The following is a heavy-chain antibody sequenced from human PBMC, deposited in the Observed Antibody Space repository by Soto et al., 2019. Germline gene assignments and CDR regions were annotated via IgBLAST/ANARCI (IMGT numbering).Heavy chain of an antibody. CDR1: GFTFSSYG. V-gene: IGHV3-33*01. CDR3: ARDGDVNTGFGKDY. J-gene: IGHJ4*02. CDR2: IWHDGGNK. Sequence: QVQLVESGGGVVQPGRYLRLSCAASGFTFSSYGMHWVRQAPGKGLEWVAFIWHDGGNKFYAESVKGRFTISRDNSKNTLYRQMTSLSAEDTAMYYCARDGDVNTGFGKDYWGQGTLVTVSS. D-gene: IGHD3-16*01.